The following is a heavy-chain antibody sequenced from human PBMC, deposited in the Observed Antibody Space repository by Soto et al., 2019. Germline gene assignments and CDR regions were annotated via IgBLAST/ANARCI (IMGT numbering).Heavy chain of an antibody. J-gene: IGHJ4*02. CDR3: ASGSHVPHY. CDR2: ISHSGST. D-gene: IGHD6-6*01. Sequence: QLQLQESGSGLVKPSQTLSLTCADCGGSISSGGYSWSWIRQPPGKGLEWIGYISHSGSTYYNPSLKSRVTISVDRSKNQFSLKLSSVTAADTAMYYCASGSHVPHYWGQGTLVTVSS. CDR1: GGSISSGGYS. V-gene: IGHV4-30-2*01.